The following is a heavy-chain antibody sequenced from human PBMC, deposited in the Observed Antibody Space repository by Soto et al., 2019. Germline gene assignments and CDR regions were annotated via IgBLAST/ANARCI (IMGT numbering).Heavy chain of an antibody. V-gene: IGHV4-61*01. J-gene: IGHJ4*01. D-gene: IGHD4-17*01. CDR1: GGSVSNKTYY. CDR3: ARTTAGLNPLRSRYVFDY. Sequence: SETLSLTCSVSGGSVSNKTYYWSWIRQPPGKRLEWIGYVYYSGTTNYNPSLKSRVTISVDLSKNQFSLRLSSVTTADTALYYCARTTAGLNPLRSRYVFDYWGQGTPVTVSS. CDR2: VYYSGTT.